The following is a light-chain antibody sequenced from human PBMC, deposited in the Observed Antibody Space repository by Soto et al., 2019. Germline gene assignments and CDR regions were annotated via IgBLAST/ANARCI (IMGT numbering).Light chain of an antibody. CDR2: EAS. Sequence: DIQMTQSPSTLSASVGDRVTITCRASQSINSWLAWFQQKPGKAPKLLIYEASTLQSGVPSRFSGSGSGTEFTLTISSLQPDDFVTYYCQHYNGYPRSFGQGTKLEIK. CDR3: QHYNGYPRS. CDR1: QSINSW. V-gene: IGKV1-5*03. J-gene: IGKJ2*01.